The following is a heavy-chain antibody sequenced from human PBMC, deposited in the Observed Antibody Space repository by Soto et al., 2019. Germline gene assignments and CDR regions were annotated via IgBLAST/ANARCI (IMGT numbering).Heavy chain of an antibody. V-gene: IGHV3-21*01. D-gene: IGHD3-16*01. CDR2: ISDDSTYI. Sequence: ASGFMFSAYTVNWVRQAPGKGLEWLSSISDDSTYIDYADSLRGRFTVSRDNARKSLYLQMDSLGPEDTGVYYCATPYYFNHWGPGTLVTVSS. CDR1: GFMFSAYT. J-gene: IGHJ1*01. CDR3: ATPYYFNH.